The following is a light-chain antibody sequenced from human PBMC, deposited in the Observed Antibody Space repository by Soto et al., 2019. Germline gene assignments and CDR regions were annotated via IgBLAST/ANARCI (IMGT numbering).Light chain of an antibody. J-gene: IGKJ5*01. CDR3: QQYENLPT. CDR1: QSISNY. CDR2: DAS. Sequence: DIQVTQSPCSLSASVGDTVTITCRASQSISNYLNWYQQKPGRATKLLIYDASNLEAGVPSRFRGSGSGTDFTFTISRLQPEDIATYYCQQYENLPTFGQGTRLEI. V-gene: IGKV1-33*01.